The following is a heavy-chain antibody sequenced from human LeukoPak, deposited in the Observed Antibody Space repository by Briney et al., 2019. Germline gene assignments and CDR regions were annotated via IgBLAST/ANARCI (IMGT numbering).Heavy chain of an antibody. V-gene: IGHV1-24*01. D-gene: IGHD6-13*01. J-gene: IGHJ4*02. Sequence: ASVKVSCKVSGYTLTELSMHWVRQAPGKGLEWMGGFDPEDGETIYAQKFQGRVTMTEDTSTDTAYMELSSLRSEDTAVYYCAKDLYTSRYACCFDYWGQGTLVTVSS. CDR2: FDPEDGET. CDR3: AKDLYTSRYACCFDY. CDR1: GYTLTELS.